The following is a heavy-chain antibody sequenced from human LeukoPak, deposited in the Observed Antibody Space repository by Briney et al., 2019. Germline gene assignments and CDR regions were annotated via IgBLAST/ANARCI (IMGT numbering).Heavy chain of an antibody. CDR3: ARDQGSGWQNWFDP. D-gene: IGHD6-19*01. CDR1: GGSISSYY. Sequence: PETLSLTCTVSGGSISSYYWSWIRQPPGKGLEWIGYIYYSGSTNYNPSLKSRVTISVDTSKNQFSLKLSSVTAADTAVYYCARDQGSGWQNWFDPWGQGTLVTVSS. CDR2: IYYSGST. V-gene: IGHV4-59*01. J-gene: IGHJ5*02.